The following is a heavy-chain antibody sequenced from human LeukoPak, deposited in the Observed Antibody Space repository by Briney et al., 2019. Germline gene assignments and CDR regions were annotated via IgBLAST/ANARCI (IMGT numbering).Heavy chain of an antibody. J-gene: IGHJ4*02. CDR1: GFTFSSFG. CDR3: ARDHGAFDY. V-gene: IGHV3-30*04. Sequence: GRSLRLSCAASGFTFSSFGLHWVRQAPGRGPEWVALISPDGSYAYYADSVKGRFTISRDNSENTFYLQLTNVRSEDAAVYFCARDHGAFDYWGQGTLVTVSS. D-gene: IGHD3-10*01. CDR2: ISPDGSYA.